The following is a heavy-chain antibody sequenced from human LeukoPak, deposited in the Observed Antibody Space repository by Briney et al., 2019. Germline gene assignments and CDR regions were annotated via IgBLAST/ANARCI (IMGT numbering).Heavy chain of an antibody. D-gene: IGHD3-22*01. J-gene: IGHJ6*02. CDR3: ARANYYDSSGNYGMDV. CDR2: IYHSGST. Sequence: PSETLSLTCAVSGGSISSSNWWSWVRQPPGKGLEWIGEIYHSGSTNYNPSLKSRVTISVDKSKNQFSLKLSSVTAADTAVYYCARANYYDSSGNYGMDVWGQGTTVTVSS. V-gene: IGHV4-4*02. CDR1: GGSISSSNW.